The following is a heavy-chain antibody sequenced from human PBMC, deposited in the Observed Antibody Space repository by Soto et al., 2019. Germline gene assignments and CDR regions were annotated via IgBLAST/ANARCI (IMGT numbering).Heavy chain of an antibody. J-gene: IGHJ6*02. V-gene: IGHV1-69*01. CDR3: SGGRCYNYYYYGMDV. D-gene: IGHD3-16*01. Sequence: QVQLVQSGAEVKKPGSSVKVSCKASGGTFSSYAISWVRQAPGQGLEWMGGIIPIFGTANYAQKFQGRVTITADESTSSTDIEESSRISEDKAVDYCSGGRCYNYYYYGMDVWGQGTTVTVSS. CDR2: IIPIFGTA. CDR1: GGTFSSYA.